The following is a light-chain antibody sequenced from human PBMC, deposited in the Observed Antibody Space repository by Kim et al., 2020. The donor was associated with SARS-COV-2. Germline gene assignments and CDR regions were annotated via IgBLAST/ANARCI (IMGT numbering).Light chain of an antibody. V-gene: IGLV3-19*01. Sequence: SSELTQDPAVTVALGQTVRITCQGDSLRNYYAAWYHQKPGQAPVLVIHGENDRPSGIPDRFSGSNSGDTASLTITGAQAEDEGDYYCNSRDTSGYRLLFGGGTQLIVL. CDR3: NSRDTSGYRLL. CDR1: SLRNYY. CDR2: GEN. J-gene: IGLJ2*01.